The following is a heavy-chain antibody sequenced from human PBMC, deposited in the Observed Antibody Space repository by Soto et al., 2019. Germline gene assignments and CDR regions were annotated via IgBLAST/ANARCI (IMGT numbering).Heavy chain of an antibody. Sequence: PSETLSLTCAVSGSSISSSNWWSWVRQPPGKGLEWIGEIYHSGSTNYNPSLKSRVTISVDKSKNQFSLKLSSVTAADTAVYYCATLWFGELSTYDAFDIWGQGTMVTVSS. J-gene: IGHJ3*02. CDR1: GSSISSSNW. CDR2: IYHSGST. CDR3: ATLWFGELSTYDAFDI. V-gene: IGHV4-4*02. D-gene: IGHD3-10*01.